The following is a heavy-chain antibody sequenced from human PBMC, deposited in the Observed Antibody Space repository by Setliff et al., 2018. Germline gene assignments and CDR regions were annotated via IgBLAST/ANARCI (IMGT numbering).Heavy chain of an antibody. CDR1: GYTFTSYD. D-gene: IGHD3-3*01. J-gene: IGHJ4*02. CDR3: VRAGFDAISNGLDY. CDR2: MNPNSGNT. V-gene: IGHV1-8*02. Sequence: VASVKVSCKASGYTFTSYDINWVRQATGQGLEWMGWMNPNSGNTGYAQKFQGRVTMTRNTSISTAYMELNSLRSDDTAVYYCVRAGFDAISNGLDYWGQGTLVTVSS.